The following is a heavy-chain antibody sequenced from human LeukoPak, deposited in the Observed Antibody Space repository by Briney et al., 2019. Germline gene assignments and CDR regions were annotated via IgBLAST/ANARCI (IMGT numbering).Heavy chain of an antibody. CDR1: GFTFSSYG. CDR2: ISYDGSNK. Sequence: GRSLRLSCAASGFTFSSYGIHWVRQAPGKGLEWVAVISYDGSNKYYADSVKGRFTISRDNSKNTLHLQMSSLRAEDTAVYYCAKDSGGYTYILDHWGQGTLVTVSS. CDR3: AKDSGGYTYILDH. V-gene: IGHV3-30*18. D-gene: IGHD5-18*01. J-gene: IGHJ4*02.